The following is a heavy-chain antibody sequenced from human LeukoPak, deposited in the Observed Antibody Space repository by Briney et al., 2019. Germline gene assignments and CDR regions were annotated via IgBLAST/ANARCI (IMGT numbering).Heavy chain of an antibody. J-gene: IGHJ5*02. CDR3: ATPEPRYCSGDGCYSRVKPFDP. Sequence: ASVKVSCKVSGYTLTELSMHWVRQAPGKGLEWMGGFDPEDGETIYAQKFQGRVTMTEDTSTDTAYMELSSLRSEDTAVYYCATPEPRYCSGDGCYSRVKPFDPWGQGTLVTVSS. CDR1: GYTLTELS. D-gene: IGHD2-15*01. CDR2: FDPEDGET. V-gene: IGHV1-24*01.